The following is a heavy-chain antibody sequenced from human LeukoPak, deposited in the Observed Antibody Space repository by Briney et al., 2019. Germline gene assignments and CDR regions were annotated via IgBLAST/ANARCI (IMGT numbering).Heavy chain of an antibody. CDR3: ANPVGG. Sequence: PGGSLRLSCAASGFTFDDYAMHWVRQAPGKGLEWVSLISGDGGSTYYADSVKGRFTISRDNSKNSLYLQMNSLRTEDTALYYWANPVGGWSQASLVTVSS. D-gene: IGHD4-23*01. J-gene: IGHJ4*02. V-gene: IGHV3-43*02. CDR2: ISGDGGST. CDR1: GFTFDDYA.